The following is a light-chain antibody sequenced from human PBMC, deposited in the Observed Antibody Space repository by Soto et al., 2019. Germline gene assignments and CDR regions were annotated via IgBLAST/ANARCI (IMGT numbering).Light chain of an antibody. V-gene: IGKV3-11*01. CDR3: QQRSNWHPEIT. CDR1: QSVSIY. Sequence: EIVLTQSPATLSFFPGERATLSCRASQSVSIYLDWYQQKPGQAPRLLIYDPSNSATGIPARVSGSGSGTGFTLAISSLEPEDFAVYYCQQRSNWHPEITFGQGTRLESK. J-gene: IGKJ5*01. CDR2: DPS.